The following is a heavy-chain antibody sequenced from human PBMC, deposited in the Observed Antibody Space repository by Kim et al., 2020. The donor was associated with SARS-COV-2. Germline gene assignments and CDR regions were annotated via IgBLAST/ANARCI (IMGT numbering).Heavy chain of an antibody. Sequence: TIYYADSVQGRFTHSRDNAKNSLYLQMNSLRDEDTAVDYCARGWTGTTLWGQGTLGTVSS. CDR3: ARGWTGTTL. D-gene: IGHD1-7*01. V-gene: IGHV3-48*02. CDR2: TI. J-gene: IGHJ4*02.